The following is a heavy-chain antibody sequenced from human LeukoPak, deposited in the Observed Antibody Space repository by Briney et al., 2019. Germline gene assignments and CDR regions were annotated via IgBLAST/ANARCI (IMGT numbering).Heavy chain of an antibody. CDR3: ARLGHDILTGYYPYYYYYGMDV. CDR2: IYYSGST. CDR1: GGSISSGGYY. J-gene: IGHJ6*02. Sequence: SETLSLTCTVSGGSISSGGYYWSWIRQHPGKGLEWIGYIYYSGSTYYNPSLKSRVTISVDTSKNQFSLKLSSVTAADTAVYYCARLGHDILTGYYPYYYYYGMDVWGQGTTVTVSS. D-gene: IGHD3-9*01. V-gene: IGHV4-39*01.